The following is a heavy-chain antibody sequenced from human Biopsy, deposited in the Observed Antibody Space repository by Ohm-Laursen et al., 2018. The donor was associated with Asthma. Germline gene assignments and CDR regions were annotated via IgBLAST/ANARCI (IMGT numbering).Heavy chain of an antibody. J-gene: IGHJ4*02. D-gene: IGHD2-15*01. CDR3: ARKAGSCISRTCYSLDF. CDR1: GGTFNTYV. CDR2: INSVFGTT. Sequence: VKFSCKSLGGTFNTYVIGWVRQAPGQGHEWMGGINSVFGTTTYPQKFQDRVTITADDSTSTVYMELSSLRSEDTAVYYCARKAGSCISRTCYSLDFWGQGTLVTVSS. V-gene: IGHV1-69*01.